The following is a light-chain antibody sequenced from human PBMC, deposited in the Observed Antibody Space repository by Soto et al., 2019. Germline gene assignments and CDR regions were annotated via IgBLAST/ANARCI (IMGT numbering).Light chain of an antibody. CDR3: QSCDSSLSGSGV. CDR1: SSNIGAGYG. CDR2: RNT. J-gene: IGLJ1*01. V-gene: IGLV1-40*01. Sequence: QSVLTQPPSVSGAPGQRVTISCTGSSSNIGAGYGVHWYQQLPGTAPKLLIYRNTNRPSGVPDRFSGSKSGTSASLAITGLQAEDEADYYCQSCDSSLSGSGVFGTGTKGTVL.